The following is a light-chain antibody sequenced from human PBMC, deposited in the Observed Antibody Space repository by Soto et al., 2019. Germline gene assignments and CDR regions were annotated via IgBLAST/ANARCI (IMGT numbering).Light chain of an antibody. CDR2: CAS. J-gene: IGKJ2*01. CDR3: QQYYNTPYT. CDR1: QSVLYSSNNKNY. V-gene: IGKV4-1*01. Sequence: DIVMTQSPDSLAVSLGERATINCKSSQSVLYSSNNKNYIAWYQQKPGQPPKLLIYCASTRESGIPDRFSGAGSGTDFTLTISSLQAEDVAVYYGQQYYNTPYTFGKWTQLEIK.